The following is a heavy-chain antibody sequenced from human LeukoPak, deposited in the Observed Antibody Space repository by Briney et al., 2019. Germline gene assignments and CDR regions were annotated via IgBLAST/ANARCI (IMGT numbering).Heavy chain of an antibody. J-gene: IGHJ4*02. CDR2: IYSAGST. V-gene: IGHV3-53*01. CDR3: TTDDYSDAA. CDR1: GFAVGSNY. D-gene: IGHD3-22*01. Sequence: PGGSVRLSCAASGFAVGSNYMSWVRQTPGKGLEWVSMIYSAGSTYYAEAVKGRFTISRDDSKNTLYLQMTSLRAEDTAVYYCTTDDYSDAAWGQGTLVTVSS.